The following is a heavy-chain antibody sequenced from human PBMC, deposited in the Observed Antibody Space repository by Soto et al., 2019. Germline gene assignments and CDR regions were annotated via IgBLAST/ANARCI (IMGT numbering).Heavy chain of an antibody. J-gene: IGHJ4*01. D-gene: IGHD5-18*01. CDR2: FHFSGST. CDR1: GGSINGYY. Sequence: SETLSLTCTVSGGSINGYYWTWLRQSPTNGLEWIGYFHFSGSTKYNPSLASRLTISADTSKNQISLTLSSVTAADTAVYYCARASGYSYGYDDFFDNWGQGTLVTVSS. V-gene: IGHV4-59*01. CDR3: ARASGYSYGYDDFFDN.